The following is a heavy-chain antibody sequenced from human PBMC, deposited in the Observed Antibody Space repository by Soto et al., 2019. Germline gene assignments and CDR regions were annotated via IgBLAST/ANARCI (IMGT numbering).Heavy chain of an antibody. V-gene: IGHV3-30*03. CDR2: ISYDGSNK. Sequence: QVQLVESGGGVVQPGRSLRLSCAASGFTFISYGMQWVRQAPGKGLEWVAVISYDGSNKYYADSVKDRFTISRDNSKSTLYLQMNSLRADDTAVYYCVAGQYFFDYCGQGTLVTVSS. CDR3: VAGQYFFDY. CDR1: GFTFISYG. D-gene: IGHD6-19*01. J-gene: IGHJ4*02.